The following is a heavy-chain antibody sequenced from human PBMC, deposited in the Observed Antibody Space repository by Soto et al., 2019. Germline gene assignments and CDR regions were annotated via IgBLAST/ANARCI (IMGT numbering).Heavy chain of an antibody. CDR2: INPSGGST. CDR3: ARDSSKYYYDSSGYLFDY. D-gene: IGHD3-22*01. CDR1: GYTFTSDY. J-gene: IGHJ4*02. Sequence: GASVKVSCKASGYTFTSDYMHWVRQAPGQGLEWMGIINPSGGSTSYAQKFQGRVTMTRDTSTSTVYMELSSLRSEDTAVYYCARDSSKYYYDSSGYLFDYWGQGTLVTVSS. V-gene: IGHV1-46*01.